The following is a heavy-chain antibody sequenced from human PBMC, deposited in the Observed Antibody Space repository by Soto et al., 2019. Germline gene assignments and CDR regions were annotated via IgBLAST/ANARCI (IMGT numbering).Heavy chain of an antibody. J-gene: IGHJ3*02. D-gene: IGHD3-10*01. CDR2: ISGSGGST. V-gene: IGHV3-23*01. CDR3: AKDITTSYVRPQAFDI. CDR1: GFTFSSYA. Sequence: GGSLRLSCAASGFTFSSYAMSWVRQAPGKGLEWVSAISGSGGSTYYADSVKGRFTISRDNSKNTLYLQMNSLRAEDTAVYYCAKDITTSYVRPQAFDIWGQGTMVTVSS.